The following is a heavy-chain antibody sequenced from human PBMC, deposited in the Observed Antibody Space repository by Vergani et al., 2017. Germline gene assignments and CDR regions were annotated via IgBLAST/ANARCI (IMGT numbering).Heavy chain of an antibody. D-gene: IGHD1-26*01. J-gene: IGHJ6*03. CDR1: GFTFSSYA. CDR2: ISGSGGST. V-gene: IGHV3-23*04. CDR3: AKGGIVGATTFSYYYYMDV. Sequence: EVQLVESGGGVVRPGGSLRLSCAASGFTFSSYAMSWVRQAPGKGLEWVSAISGSGGSTYYADSVKGRFTISRDNSKNTLYLQMNSLRAEDTAVYYCAKGGIVGATTFSYYYYMDVWGKGTTVTVSS.